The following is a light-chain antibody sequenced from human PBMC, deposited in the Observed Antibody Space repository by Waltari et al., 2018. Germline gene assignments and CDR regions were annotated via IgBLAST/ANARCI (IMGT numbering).Light chain of an antibody. V-gene: IGLV2-23*02. CDR3: CSYAGRATFAWV. Sequence: QSALTQPASVSGSPGQSSTLSCTGTSSDFESHTLLTWFQHRPGKAPTLSIFGFTQRPSGISGRFSGSRSGPTASLTISGLQAEDEADYYCCSYAGRATFAWVFGGGTKLTVL. J-gene: IGLJ3*02. CDR1: SSDFESHTL. CDR2: GFT.